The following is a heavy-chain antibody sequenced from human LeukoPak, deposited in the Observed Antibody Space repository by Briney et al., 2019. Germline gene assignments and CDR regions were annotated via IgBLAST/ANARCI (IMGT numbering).Heavy chain of an antibody. CDR2: INHSGST. D-gene: IGHD3-22*01. J-gene: IGHJ4*02. V-gene: IGHV4-34*01. Sequence: PSETLSLTCAVYGGSFSGYYWSWIRQPPGKGLEWIGEINHSGSTNYNPSLKSRVTISVDTSKNQFSLKLSSVTAEDTAVYYCATAWSSGRQGGYYFDYWGQGTLVTVSS. CDR1: GGSFSGYY. CDR3: ATAWSSGRQGGYYFDY.